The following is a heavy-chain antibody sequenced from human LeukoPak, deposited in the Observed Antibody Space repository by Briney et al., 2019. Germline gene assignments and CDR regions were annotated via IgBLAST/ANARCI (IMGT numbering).Heavy chain of an antibody. Sequence: GGSLRLSCAASGFTFNSYAMSWVRQAPGKGLEWVSAISPGGSDTYYADAVRGRFTISRDNSKKTLSLQMSSLRAEDSAVYYCAKSGSEYSSSSVRTPFDYWGQGTLVTVSS. CDR1: GFTFNSYA. CDR3: AKSGSEYSSSSVRTPFDY. D-gene: IGHD6-6*01. V-gene: IGHV3-23*01. CDR2: ISPGGSDT. J-gene: IGHJ4*02.